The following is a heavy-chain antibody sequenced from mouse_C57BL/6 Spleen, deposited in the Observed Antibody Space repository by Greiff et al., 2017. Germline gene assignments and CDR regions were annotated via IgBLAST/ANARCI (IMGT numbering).Heavy chain of an antibody. V-gene: IGHV1-72*01. CDR1: GYTFTSYW. CDR2: IDPNSGGT. CDR3: ARPYYYGSSWYFDV. Sequence: QVQLKQPGAELVKPGASVKLSCKASGYTFTSYWMHWVKQRPGRGLEWIGRIDPNSGGTKYNEKFKSKATLTVDKPSSTAYMQLSSLTSEDSAVYYCARPYYYGSSWYFDVWGTGTTVTVSS. D-gene: IGHD1-1*01. J-gene: IGHJ1*03.